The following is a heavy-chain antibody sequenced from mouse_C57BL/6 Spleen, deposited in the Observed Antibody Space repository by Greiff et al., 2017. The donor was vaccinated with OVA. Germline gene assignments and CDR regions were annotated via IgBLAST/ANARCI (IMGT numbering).Heavy chain of an antibody. CDR1: GYTFTSYW. D-gene: IGHD2-4*01. CDR3: ARENLYDYDDYFDY. J-gene: IGHJ2*01. Sequence: QVQLQQPGAELVRPGSSVKLSCKASGYTFTSYWMHWVKQRPIQGLEWIGNIDPSDSETHYNQKFKDKATLTVDKSSSTAYMQLSSLTSEDSAVYYCARENLYDYDDYFDYWGQGTTLTVSS. CDR2: IDPSDSET. V-gene: IGHV1-52*01.